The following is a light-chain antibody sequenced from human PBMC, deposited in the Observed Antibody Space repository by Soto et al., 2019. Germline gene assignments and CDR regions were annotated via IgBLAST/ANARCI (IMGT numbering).Light chain of an antibody. Sequence: SVLTQPPSASWSPGQSVTISCTGTKNDIGVYDFVSWYQHHPGNAPRLIIYEVVQRPSGVPDRFSGSESGNTASLTVSGPQAADEADYFCKSYAGRNTEVFGSGRQGTVL. CDR2: EVV. CDR3: KSYAGRNTEV. CDR1: KNDIGVYDF. J-gene: IGLJ1*01. V-gene: IGLV2-8*01.